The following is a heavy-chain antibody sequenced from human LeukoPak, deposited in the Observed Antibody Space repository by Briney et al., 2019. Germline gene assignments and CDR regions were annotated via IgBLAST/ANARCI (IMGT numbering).Heavy chain of an antibody. CDR3: ARYGAAAGTRGWYFDL. CDR2: INHSGST. Sequence: PSETLSLTCAVYGGSFSGYYWSWIRQPPGKGLEWIGEINHSGSTNYNPSLKSRVTISVDTSKNQFSLKLSSVTAADTAVYYCARYGAAAGTRGWYFDLWGRGTLVTVSS. V-gene: IGHV4-34*01. CDR1: GGSFSGYY. J-gene: IGHJ2*01. D-gene: IGHD6-13*01.